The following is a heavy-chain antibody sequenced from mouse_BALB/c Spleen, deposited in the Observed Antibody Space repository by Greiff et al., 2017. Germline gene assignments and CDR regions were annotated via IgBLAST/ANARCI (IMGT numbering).Heavy chain of an antibody. CDR2: IDPSDSYT. V-gene: IGHV1-69*02. J-gene: IGHJ2*01. D-gene: IGHD1-1*01. Sequence: VQLQQPGAELVKPGASVKLSCKASGYTFTSYWMHWVKQRPGQGLEWIGEIDPSDSYTNYNQKFKGKATLTVDKSSSTAYMQLSSLTSEDSAVYYCARGNYYGSSYVFDYWGQGTTLTVSS. CDR3: ARGNYYGSSYVFDY. CDR1: GYTFTSYW.